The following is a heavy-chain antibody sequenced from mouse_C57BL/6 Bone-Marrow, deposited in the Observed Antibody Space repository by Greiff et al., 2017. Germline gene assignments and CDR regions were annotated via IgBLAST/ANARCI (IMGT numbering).Heavy chain of an antibody. CDR2: IDPSDSYT. CDR1: GYTFTSYW. CDR3: ARGYLAWFAY. J-gene: IGHJ3*01. Sequence: QVHVKQPGAELVKPGASVKLSCKASGYTFTSYWMPWVKQRPGPGLEWIGEIDPSDSYTNYNQKFKGKATLTVDTSSSTACMQLSSLTSEDSAVYYGARGYLAWFAYWGQGTLVTVSA. V-gene: IGHV1-50*01. D-gene: IGHD2-3*01.